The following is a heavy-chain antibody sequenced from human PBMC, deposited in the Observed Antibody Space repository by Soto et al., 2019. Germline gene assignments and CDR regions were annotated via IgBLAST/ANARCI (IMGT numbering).Heavy chain of an antibody. V-gene: IGHV3-30*03. J-gene: IGHJ6*02. Sequence: GGSLRFSCAASRFTFNIYGMHWVRQAPGTGLEWVAVVSYDGTNEYYADSVKGRFTISRDNSKNTLYLEMNSLRPEDTAVYYCARDMSMAVPGRGEYYYYYGMDFWGRGTTVTVS. CDR1: RFTFNIYG. CDR2: VSYDGTNE. CDR3: ARDMSMAVPGRGEYYYYYGMDF. D-gene: IGHD6-19*01.